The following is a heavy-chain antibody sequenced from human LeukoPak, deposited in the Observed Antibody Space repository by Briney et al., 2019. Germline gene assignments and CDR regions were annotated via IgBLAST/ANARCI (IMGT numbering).Heavy chain of an antibody. CDR3: AKQQTFDY. J-gene: IGHJ4*02. V-gene: IGHV3-23*01. Sequence: GGSLRLSCAASGFTFSTYGMSWVRQAPGKGPEWVSAISDSGDSTYYADSVKGRFTISRDNSKNTVSLQMNSLRAEDTAVYYCAKQQTFDYWGQGTLVTVSS. CDR1: GFTFSTYG. D-gene: IGHD6-13*01. CDR2: ISDSGDST.